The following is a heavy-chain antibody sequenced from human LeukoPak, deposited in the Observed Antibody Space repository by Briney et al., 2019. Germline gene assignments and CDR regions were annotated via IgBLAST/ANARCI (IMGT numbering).Heavy chain of an antibody. CDR2: IYHSGST. Sequence: PSETLSLTCTVSGDSIGSYFWSWIRQSPGKGLEWIGHIYHSGSTNYNPSLKSRVTISIDTSKNQFSLKLTSVTSADAAVYYCARDGPAYTSRWYDYYYGLDVWGQGTTVTVSS. D-gene: IGHD2-2*01. CDR1: GDSIGSYF. J-gene: IGHJ6*02. CDR3: ARDGPAYTSRWYDYYYGLDV. V-gene: IGHV4-59*01.